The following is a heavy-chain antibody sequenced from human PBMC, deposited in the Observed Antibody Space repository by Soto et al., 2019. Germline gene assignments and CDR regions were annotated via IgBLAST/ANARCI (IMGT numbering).Heavy chain of an antibody. Sequence: PGESLKISCKGSGYSFTSYWISWVRQMPGKGLEWMGRIDPSDSYTNYSPSFQGHVTISADKPISTAYLQWSSLKASDTAMYYCARQGGYCSGGSCYGYWFDPWGQGTLVTVSS. J-gene: IGHJ5*02. V-gene: IGHV5-10-1*01. CDR1: GYSFTSYW. D-gene: IGHD2-15*01. CDR2: IDPSDSYT. CDR3: ARQGGYCSGGSCYGYWFDP.